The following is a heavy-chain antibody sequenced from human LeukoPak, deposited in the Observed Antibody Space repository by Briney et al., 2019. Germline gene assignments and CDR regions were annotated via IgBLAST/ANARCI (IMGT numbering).Heavy chain of an antibody. Sequence: GASLKISCKGSGCSFINYWIGWVRQMPGKGLEWMGIIYPGDSDVRYSPSFQGQVTISADKSISTAYLQWSSLQASDTAMYYCARQGYNSTWDRYLAYWGQGTQVTVSS. D-gene: IGHD6-13*01. CDR3: ARQGYNSTWDRYLAY. V-gene: IGHV5-51*01. J-gene: IGHJ4*02. CDR2: IYPGDSDV. CDR1: GCSFINYW.